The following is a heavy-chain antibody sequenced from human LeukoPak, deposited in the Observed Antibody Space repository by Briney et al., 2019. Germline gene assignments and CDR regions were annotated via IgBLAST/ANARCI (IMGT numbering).Heavy chain of an antibody. D-gene: IGHD4-23*01. Sequence: SETLSLTCAVSGDSISSGDYYWAWIRQPPGEGLEWIGYIYTSGSTNYNPSLKSRVTISVDTSKNQFSLKLSSVTAADTAVYYCASTRRGGKEDAEAFDIWGQGTMVTVSS. V-gene: IGHV4-61*05. J-gene: IGHJ3*02. CDR3: ASTRRGGKEDAEAFDI. CDR1: GDSISSGDYY. CDR2: IYTSGST.